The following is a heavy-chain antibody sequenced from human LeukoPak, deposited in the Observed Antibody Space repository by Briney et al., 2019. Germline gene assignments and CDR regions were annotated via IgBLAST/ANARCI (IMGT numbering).Heavy chain of an antibody. CDR1: GYSFTSYW. CDR2: IYPGDSDT. V-gene: IGHV5-51*01. CDR3: ARRAPYCTNGVCYAGRFDP. J-gene: IGHJ5*02. D-gene: IGHD2-8*01. Sequence: GESLKISCKGSGYSFTSYWIGWVRQMPGKGLEWMGIIYPGDSDTRYSPSFQGQVTISADKSISTAYLQWSSLKASDTAMYYCARRAPYCTNGVCYAGRFDPWGQGTLVTVSS.